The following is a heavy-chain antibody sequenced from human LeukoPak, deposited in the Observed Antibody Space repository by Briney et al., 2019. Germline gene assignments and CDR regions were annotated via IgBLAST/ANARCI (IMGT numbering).Heavy chain of an antibody. CDR2: ISSGSDSI. CDR3: ARDRPPVGAIDF. CDR1: GFTFTDHS. D-gene: IGHD1-26*01. J-gene: IGHJ4*02. Sequence: GGSLRLSCAASGFTFTDHSMNWVRQAPGEGLEWVSYISSGSDSIYYADSARGRFTISRDNAKNSLYLQMNSLRDEDTAVYFCARDRPPVGAIDFWGQGTLVTVPS. V-gene: IGHV3-48*02.